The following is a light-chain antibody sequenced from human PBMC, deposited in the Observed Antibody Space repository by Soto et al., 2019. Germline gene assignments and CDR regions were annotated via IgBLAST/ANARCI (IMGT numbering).Light chain of an antibody. Sequence: MVVTQCAANLTVYQGERATLSCRASQSVGSDLAWYQQKPGQAPRLVIYDIFTRATGVPTRISGSGSGTEFTLTISSLQSEDFALYYCQQYNSWPLTFGGGTKVDIK. CDR2: DIF. J-gene: IGKJ4*01. CDR1: QSVGSD. CDR3: QQYNSWPLT. V-gene: IGKV3D-15*01.